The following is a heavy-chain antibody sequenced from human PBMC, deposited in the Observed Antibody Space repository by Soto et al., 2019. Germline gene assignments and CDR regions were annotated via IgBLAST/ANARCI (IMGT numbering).Heavy chain of an antibody. CDR3: AKDRYRGRYYYYYGMDV. CDR2: ISYDGSNK. CDR1: GFTFSSYG. D-gene: IGHD3-16*01. V-gene: IGHV3-30*18. Sequence: GGSLRLSXAVSGFTFSSYGMHWVRQAPGKGLEWVAVISYDGSNKYYADSVKGRFTISRDNSKNTLYLQMNSLRAEDTAVYYCAKDRYRGRYYYYYGMDVWGQGTTVTVSS. J-gene: IGHJ6*02.